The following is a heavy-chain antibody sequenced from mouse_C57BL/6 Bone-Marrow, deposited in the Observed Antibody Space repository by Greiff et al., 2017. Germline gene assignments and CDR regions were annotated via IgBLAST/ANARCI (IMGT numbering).Heavy chain of an antibody. CDR1: GFTFSSYA. CDR3: ARDRGFYYAMDY. V-gene: IGHV5-4*01. J-gene: IGHJ4*01. D-gene: IGHD3-1*01. CDR2: ISDGGSYT. Sequence: EVKLMESGGGLVKPGGSLKLSCAASGFTFSSYAMSWVRQTPEKRLEWVATISDGGSYTYYPDNVKGRFTISRDNAKNNLYMQMSHLKSEDTAMYYCARDRGFYYAMDYGGRGNSVTVSS.